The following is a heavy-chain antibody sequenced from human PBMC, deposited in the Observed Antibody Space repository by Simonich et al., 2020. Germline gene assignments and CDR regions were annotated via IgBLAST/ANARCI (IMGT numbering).Heavy chain of an antibody. CDR1: GFTFSRYA. J-gene: IGHJ4*02. D-gene: IGHD6-13*01. V-gene: IGHV3-30*07. Sequence: QVQLVESGGGVVQPGRYLRLSCAASGFTFSRYAMHWVRQSPGKGRELGAVISYSESNKYYPDSGKGRFTISRDNSKNTLYLQMNSLRAEDTAVYYCARELSKNGEAAAGYYFDYWGQGTLVTVSS. CDR2: ISYSESNK. CDR3: ARELSKNGEAAAGYYFDY.